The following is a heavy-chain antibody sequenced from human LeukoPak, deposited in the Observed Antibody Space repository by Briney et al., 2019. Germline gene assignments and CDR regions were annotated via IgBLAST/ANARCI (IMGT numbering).Heavy chain of an antibody. J-gene: IGHJ4*02. V-gene: IGHV4-59*01. CDR3: ARGRNSYGNFDY. D-gene: IGHD5-18*01. CDR1: GGSITNYY. Sequence: PSETLSLTCTVSGGSITNYYWTWIRQPPGKGLEWIGYIHYSGSTNYNPSLKSRVTISVDTSKNQFSLKLSSVTAADTAVYYCARGRNSYGNFDYWGQGTLVTVSS. CDR2: IHYSGST.